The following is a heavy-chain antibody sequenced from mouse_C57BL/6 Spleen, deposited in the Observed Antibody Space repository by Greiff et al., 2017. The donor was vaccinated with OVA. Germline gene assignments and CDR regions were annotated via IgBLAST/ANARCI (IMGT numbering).Heavy chain of an antibody. V-gene: IGHV1-82*01. CDR3: VRGLLHYPYAMDY. J-gene: IGHJ4*01. CDR1: GYAFSSSW. CDR2: IYPGDGDT. Sequence: VQLQQSGPELVKPGASVKISCKASGYAFSSSWMNWVKQRPGKGLEWIGRIYPGDGDTNYNGKFKGKATLTADKSSSTPYMPLSSLTSEDSAVYICVRGLLHYPYAMDYWGQGTSVTVSS. D-gene: IGHD1-1*01.